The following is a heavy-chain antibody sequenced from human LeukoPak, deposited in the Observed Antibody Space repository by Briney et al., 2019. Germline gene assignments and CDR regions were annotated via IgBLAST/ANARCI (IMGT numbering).Heavy chain of an antibody. CDR3: AREEENNYYDSSGYYYSY. D-gene: IGHD3-22*01. CDR1: GFTFSSYW. J-gene: IGHJ4*02. V-gene: IGHV3-7*01. Sequence: GGSLRLSCAASGFTFSSYWMSWVRQAPGKGLEWEANIKQDGSEKYYVDSVKGRFTISRDNAKNSLYLQMNSLRAEDTAVYYCAREEENNYYDSSGYYYSYWGQGTLVTVSS. CDR2: IKQDGSEK.